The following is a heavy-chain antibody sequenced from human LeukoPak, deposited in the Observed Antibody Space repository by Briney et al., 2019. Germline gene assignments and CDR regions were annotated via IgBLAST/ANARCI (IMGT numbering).Heavy chain of an antibody. CDR2: ISYDGSNK. CDR3: AKTRGYSYGYLYFDY. D-gene: IGHD5-18*01. CDR1: GFTFSSYG. J-gene: IGHJ4*02. Sequence: GRSLRLSCAASGFTFSSYGMHWVRQAPGKGLEWVAVISYDGSNKYYADSVKGRFTIPRDTSKNTLYLQMNSLRAEDTAVYYCAKTRGYSYGYLYFDYWGQGTLVTVSS. V-gene: IGHV3-30*18.